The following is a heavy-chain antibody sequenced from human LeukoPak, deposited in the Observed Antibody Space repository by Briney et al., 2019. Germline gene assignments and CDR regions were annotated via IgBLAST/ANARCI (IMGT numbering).Heavy chain of an antibody. CDR2: IYSGGST. V-gene: IGHV3-53*01. J-gene: IGHJ3*02. Sequence: GGSLRLSCAASGFTVSSNYMSWVRQAPGKGLEWVSAIYSGGSTYYADSVKGRFTISRDNSKNTLYLQMNSLRAEDTAVYYCARYPVGATVRDAFDIWGQGTMVTVSS. D-gene: IGHD1-26*01. CDR3: ARYPVGATVRDAFDI. CDR1: GFTVSSNY.